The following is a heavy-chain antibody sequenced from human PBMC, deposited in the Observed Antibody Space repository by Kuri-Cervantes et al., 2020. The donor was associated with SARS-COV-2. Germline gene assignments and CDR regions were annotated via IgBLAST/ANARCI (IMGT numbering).Heavy chain of an antibody. CDR3: ARDLGTVTVFDY. CDR1: GFTFSSYS. D-gene: IGHD4-17*01. V-gene: IGHV3-48*02. J-gene: IGHJ4*02. Sequence: ETLSLTCAASGFTFSSYSMNWVRQAPGKGLEWVSYISSSSSTIYYADSVKGRFTISRNNAKNSLYLQMNSLRDEDTAVYYCARDLGTVTVFDYWGQGTLVTVSS. CDR2: ISSSSSTI.